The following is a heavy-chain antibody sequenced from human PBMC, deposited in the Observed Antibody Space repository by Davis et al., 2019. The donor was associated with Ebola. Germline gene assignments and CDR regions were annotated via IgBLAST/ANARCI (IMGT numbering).Heavy chain of an antibody. Sequence: GESLKISCVASGFTFSSYGMSWVRQAPGKGLEWVAIISGSGGSTHYVDSVEGRFTISRDNSKNSLYLQMNSLRAEDTAVYYCAKDLTSYYGSGDFFDYWGQGILVTVSS. CDR2: ISGSGGST. J-gene: IGHJ4*02. D-gene: IGHD3-10*01. CDR3: AKDLTSYYGSGDFFDY. CDR1: GFTFSSYG. V-gene: IGHV3-23*01.